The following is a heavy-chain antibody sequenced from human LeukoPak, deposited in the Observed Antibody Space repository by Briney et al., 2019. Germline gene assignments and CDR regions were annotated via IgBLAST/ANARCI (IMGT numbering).Heavy chain of an antibody. CDR1: GYTFTSYD. Sequence: GASVKVSCKASGYTFTSYDISWVRQAPGQGLEWMGWISAYNDNTNYAQKLQGRVTMTTDTSTSTAYMELRSLRSDDTAVYYCARGRKRNYSPYGMDVWGQGTTVTVSS. CDR3: ARGRKRNYSPYGMDV. V-gene: IGHV1-18*01. CDR2: ISAYNDNT. D-gene: IGHD1-14*01. J-gene: IGHJ6*02.